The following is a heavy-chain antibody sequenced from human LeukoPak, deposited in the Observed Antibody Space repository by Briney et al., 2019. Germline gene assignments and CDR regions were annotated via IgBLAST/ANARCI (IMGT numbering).Heavy chain of an antibody. CDR3: ARSSHIDCRGGSCYPAYYFDY. J-gene: IGHJ4*02. CDR2: ICPGDSDT. D-gene: IGHD2-15*01. Sequence: GESLKISCKGSGYSFTSYWIGWVRQMPGKGLEWMGIICPGDSDTRYSPSFQGQVTISADKSISTAYLQWSSLKASDTAMYYCARSSHIDCRGGSCYPAYYFDYWGQGTLVTVSS. CDR1: GYSFTSYW. V-gene: IGHV5-51*01.